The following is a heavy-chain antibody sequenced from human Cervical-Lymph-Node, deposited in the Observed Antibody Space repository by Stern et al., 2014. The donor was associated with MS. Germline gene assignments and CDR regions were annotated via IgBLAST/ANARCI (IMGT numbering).Heavy chain of an antibody. D-gene: IGHD2-8*01. V-gene: IGHV3-21*01. CDR3: ARDGYGTNADYYGFDV. CDR2: ISRTSSYI. J-gene: IGHJ6*02. CDR1: GFRFSNYD. Sequence: EVQLEESGGGLVKPGGSLRLSCEAAGFRFSNYDMNWVRQAPGKGLEWLSVISRTSSYIYYADSEKGRFTVSRDNAKNSLFLQIDSLRVEDTAVYYCARDGYGTNADYYGFDVWGQGTTVTVSS.